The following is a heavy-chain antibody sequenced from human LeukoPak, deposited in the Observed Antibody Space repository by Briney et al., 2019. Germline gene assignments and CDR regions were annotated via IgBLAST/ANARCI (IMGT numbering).Heavy chain of an antibody. D-gene: IGHD2-15*01. CDR3: ARDIRMAYYYHGMDV. CDR1: GGSFSGYY. V-gene: IGHV4-34*01. CDR2: INHSGST. J-gene: IGHJ6*02. Sequence: SETLSLTCAVYGGSFSGYYWSWIRQPPGKGLEWIGEINHSGSTNYNPSLKSRVTISVDTSKNQFSLKLSSVTAADTAVYYCARDIRMAYYYHGMDVWGQGTTVTVSS.